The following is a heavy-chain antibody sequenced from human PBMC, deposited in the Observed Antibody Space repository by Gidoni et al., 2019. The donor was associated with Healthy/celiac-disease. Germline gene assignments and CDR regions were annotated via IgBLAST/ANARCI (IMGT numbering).Heavy chain of an antibody. V-gene: IGHV3-66*01. Sequence: EVQLVESGGGWVQPGGSVGLSGAAAGCTARNNYMNWVRQPPGRGLAWVSVISRGGSTYYADSVKGRFTISRDNSKNTLYLQMNSLSAEDTAVYYCARENYDFWSSHYGMDVWGQGTTVTVSS. D-gene: IGHD3-3*01. J-gene: IGHJ6*02. CDR3: ARENYDFWSSHYGMDV. CDR2: ISRGGST. CDR1: GCTARNNY.